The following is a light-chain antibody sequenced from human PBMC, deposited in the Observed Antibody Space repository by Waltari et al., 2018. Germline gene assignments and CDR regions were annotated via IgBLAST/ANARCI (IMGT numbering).Light chain of an antibody. CDR1: QSFSNW. Sequence: FQITQSPSTLSASVGDSVTITCRGSQSFSNWLAWYQQKPGKDPKLLIYKTSTLESGVPSRCSGSGSGAKFTLTISSLQPDDVASYYCQQYDSNPLTFGGGTKVEI. J-gene: IGKJ4*01. CDR2: KTS. CDR3: QQYDSNPLT. V-gene: IGKV1-5*03.